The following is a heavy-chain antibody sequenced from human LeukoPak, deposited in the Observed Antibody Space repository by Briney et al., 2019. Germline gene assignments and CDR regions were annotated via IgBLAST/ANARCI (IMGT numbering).Heavy chain of an antibody. Sequence: SGGSLRLSCALSGITPSNYGISWARQAPGKGREWVACIRGSGGSTSYAGHVKDRFHSSRDNRKNPLYLQMNSLRAEDTAVYFRAKRGVVIWVILVGFHKEAYYFDSWGQGALVTVSS. D-gene: IGHD3-22*01. CDR2: IRGSGGST. CDR3: AKRGVVIWVILVGFHKEAYYFDS. CDR1: GITPSNYG. J-gene: IGHJ4*02. V-gene: IGHV3-23*01.